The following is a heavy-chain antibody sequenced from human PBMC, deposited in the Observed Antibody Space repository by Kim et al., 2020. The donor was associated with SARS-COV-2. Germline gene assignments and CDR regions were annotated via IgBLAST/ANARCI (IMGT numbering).Heavy chain of an antibody. CDR3: ARGLRGVIIIHAERFDP. V-gene: IGHV4-39*01. J-gene: IGHJ5*02. D-gene: IGHD3-10*01. Sequence: RKSRVPISVDTSKNQFSLKLSSVTAADTAVYYCARGLRGVIIIHAERFDPWGQGTLVTVSS.